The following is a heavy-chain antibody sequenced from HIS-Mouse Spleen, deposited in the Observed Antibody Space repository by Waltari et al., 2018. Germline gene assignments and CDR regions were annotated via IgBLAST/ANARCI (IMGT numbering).Heavy chain of an antibody. D-gene: IGHD3-3*01. V-gene: IGHV4-4*07. Sequence: WSWIRQPAGKGLEWIGRIYTSGSTNYNPSLKSRVTMSVDTSKNQFSLKLSSVTAADTAVYYCARDFHDFWSGYYGGDKKHDAFDIWGQGTMVTVSS. J-gene: IGHJ3*02. CDR2: IYTSGST. CDR3: ARDFHDFWSGYYGGDKKHDAFDI.